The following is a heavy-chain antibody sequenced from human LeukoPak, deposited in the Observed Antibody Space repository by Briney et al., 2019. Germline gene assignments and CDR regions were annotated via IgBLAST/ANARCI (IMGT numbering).Heavy chain of an antibody. Sequence: GGSLRLSCVGSGFNFSVYSMNWVRQFPGKGLEWVSSISTSSSSIYYADAVKGRFIISRDNAKNSVDLHLNSLRVEDTAVYFCARAAAAPGYDSGWSSQFDCWGQGTLVIVSS. V-gene: IGHV3-21*01. J-gene: IGHJ4*02. CDR1: GFNFSVYS. CDR3: ARAAAAPGYDSGWSSQFDC. CDR2: ISTSSSSI. D-gene: IGHD3-22*01.